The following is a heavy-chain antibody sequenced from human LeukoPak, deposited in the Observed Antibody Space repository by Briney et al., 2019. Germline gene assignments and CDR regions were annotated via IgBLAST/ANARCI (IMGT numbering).Heavy chain of an antibody. D-gene: IGHD5-12*01. J-gene: IGHJ4*02. CDR1: GFTFSNYW. Sequence: GGSLRLSCAASGFTFSNYWMHWVRQVPGKGLFWVSRINSDGSSTTYADSVKGRFTISRDNAKNTLYLQMNSLRAEDTAVYYCARVLLYSGYVNFDYWGQGTLVTVSS. V-gene: IGHV3-74*01. CDR2: INSDGSST. CDR3: ARVLLYSGYVNFDY.